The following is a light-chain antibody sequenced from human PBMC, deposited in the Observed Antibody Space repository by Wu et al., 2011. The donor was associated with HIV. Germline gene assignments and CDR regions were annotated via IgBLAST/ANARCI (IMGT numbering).Light chain of an antibody. J-gene: IGKJ4*01. CDR1: QSVDSDY. Sequence: RASQSVDSDYLTWYQQKPGQAPRLLIFGASSRATGIPDKFSGSGSGTDFTLTISRLEPEDFAVYYCQQYGSSPLTFGGGTKVEIK. V-gene: IGKV3-20*01. CDR2: GAS. CDR3: QQYGSSPLT.